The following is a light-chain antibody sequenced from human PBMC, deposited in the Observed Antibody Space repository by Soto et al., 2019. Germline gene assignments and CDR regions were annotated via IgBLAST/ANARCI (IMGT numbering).Light chain of an antibody. CDR2: EVS. CDR1: SSDVGGYNY. CDR3: SSYAGSKNV. V-gene: IGLV2-8*01. J-gene: IGLJ1*01. Sequence: QSVLTQPPSASGSPGQSVTISCTGTSSDVGGYNYVSWYQQHPGKAPKLMIYEVSKRPSGVPDRFSGSKSGNTASLTVSGLQSDDEADYYCSSYAGSKNVFGTGTKVTVL.